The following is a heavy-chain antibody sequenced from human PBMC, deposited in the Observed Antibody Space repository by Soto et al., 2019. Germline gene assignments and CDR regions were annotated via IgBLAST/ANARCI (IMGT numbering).Heavy chain of an antibody. J-gene: IGHJ6*02. CDR3: ARGADVVVPAAVVGGYYYGMDV. V-gene: IGHV1-2*04. D-gene: IGHD2-2*01. CDR1: GYTFTGYY. Sequence: ASVKVCCKASGYTFTGYYMHWVRQAPGQGLEWMGWINPNSGGTNYAQKFQGWVTMTRDTSISTAYMELSRLRSDDTAVYYCARGADVVVPAAVVGGYYYGMDVWGQGTTVTVSS. CDR2: INPNSGGT.